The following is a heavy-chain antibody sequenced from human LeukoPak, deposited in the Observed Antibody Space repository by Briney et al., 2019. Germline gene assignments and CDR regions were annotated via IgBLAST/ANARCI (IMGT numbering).Heavy chain of an antibody. V-gene: IGHV3-30*03. D-gene: IGHD4-23*01. J-gene: IGHJ4*02. CDR2: ISYDGSNK. CDR1: GFTSSSYG. Sequence: GGSLRLSCAASGFTSSSYGMHWVRQAPGKGLEWVAVISYDGSNKYYADSVKGRFTISRDNSKNTLYLQMNSLRAEDTAVYYCAREQDYGGNSIVDYWGQGTLVTVSS. CDR3: AREQDYGGNSIVDY.